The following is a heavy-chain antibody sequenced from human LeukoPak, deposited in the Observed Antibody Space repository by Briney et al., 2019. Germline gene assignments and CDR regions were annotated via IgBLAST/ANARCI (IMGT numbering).Heavy chain of an antibody. V-gene: IGHV4-34*01. CDR1: GGSFSGYY. CDR3: ARGNIVVVTARPRPFDY. J-gene: IGHJ4*02. D-gene: IGHD2-21*02. CDR2: INHSGST. Sequence: TSETLSLTCAVYGGSFSGYYWSWIRQPPGKGLEWIGEINHSGSTNYNPSLKSRVTISVDTSKNQFSLKLSSVTAADTAVYYCARGNIVVVTARPRPFDYWGQGTLVTVSS.